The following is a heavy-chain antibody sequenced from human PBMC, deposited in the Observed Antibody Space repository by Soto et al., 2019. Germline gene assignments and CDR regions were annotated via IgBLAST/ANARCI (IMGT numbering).Heavy chain of an antibody. Sequence: GGFLRLSCAASGFTFISYAMSWVRQAPGKGLEWVSAISGSGGSTYYADSVKGRFTISRDNSKNTLYLQMNSLRAEDTAVYYCAKDRKRGRPPLPYYFDYWGQGTLVTVSS. CDR3: AKDRKRGRPPLPYYFDY. CDR1: GFTFISYA. D-gene: IGHD2-15*01. J-gene: IGHJ4*02. CDR2: ISGSGGST. V-gene: IGHV3-23*01.